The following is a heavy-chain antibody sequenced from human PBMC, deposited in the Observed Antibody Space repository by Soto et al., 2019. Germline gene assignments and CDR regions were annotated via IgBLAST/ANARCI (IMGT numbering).Heavy chain of an antibody. J-gene: IGHJ6*02. CDR3: VREDDGGDRDYYGLDV. V-gene: IGHV4-30-4*01. D-gene: IGHD4-17*01. Sequence: QVQLQESGPGLVRPSQTLSLTCTVSGGSISSDHYHWTWIRQTPGKGLEWIGYIHYSGSVYYNPSLQSRVTMSVDTSKHLFSLKLSSVTAADTAVYFCVREDDGGDRDYYGLDVWGQGTTVTVSS. CDR1: GGSISSDHYH. CDR2: IHYSGSV.